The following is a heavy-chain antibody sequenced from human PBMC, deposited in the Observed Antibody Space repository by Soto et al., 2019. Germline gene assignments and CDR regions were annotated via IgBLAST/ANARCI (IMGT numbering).Heavy chain of an antibody. CDR2: IYPDDSDT. Sequence: PGESLKISCKHSGFNFPTFWIAWVRQMPGKGLEWMGTIYPDDSDTRYSPSFQGQVTISADKSIQTAYLQWGSLRAEDMAVYYCARGSNGYHFDYWGQGTLVTVSS. V-gene: IGHV5-51*01. CDR3: ARGSNGYHFDY. CDR1: GFNFPTFW. J-gene: IGHJ4*02. D-gene: IGHD5-12*01.